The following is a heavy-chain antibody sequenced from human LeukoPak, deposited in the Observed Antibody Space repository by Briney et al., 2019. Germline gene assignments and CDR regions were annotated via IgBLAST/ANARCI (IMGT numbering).Heavy chain of an antibody. CDR2: ISSSSSYI. Sequence: GGSLRLSXAASGFTFSSYSMNWVRQAPGKGLEWVSSISSSSSYIYYADSVKGRFTISRDNAKNSLYLQMNSLRAEDTAVYYCARDPIQDCGGDCYDYWGQGTLVTVSS. J-gene: IGHJ4*02. CDR3: ARDPIQDCGGDCYDY. D-gene: IGHD2-21*01. CDR1: GFTFSSYS. V-gene: IGHV3-21*01.